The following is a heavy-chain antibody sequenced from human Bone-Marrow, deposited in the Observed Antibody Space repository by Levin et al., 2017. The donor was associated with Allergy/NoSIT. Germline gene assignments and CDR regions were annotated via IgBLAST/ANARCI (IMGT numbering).Heavy chain of an antibody. Sequence: SETLSLTCTVSGGSISSNTYYWDWIRQPPGKGLEWIGSLFHSGDAFYSPSLKSRITMSADTSKNQFSLSLSPVTAADSAVYYCARRDGSGSFYNGAFDSWGQGTLVTVSS. CDR1: GGSISSNTYY. D-gene: IGHD3-10*01. CDR3: ARRDGSGSFYNGAFDS. V-gene: IGHV4-39*01. CDR2: LFHSGDA. J-gene: IGHJ5*01.